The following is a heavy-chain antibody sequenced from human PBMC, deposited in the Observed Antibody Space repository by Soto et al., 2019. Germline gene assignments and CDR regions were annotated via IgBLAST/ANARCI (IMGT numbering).Heavy chain of an antibody. D-gene: IGHD3-10*01. Sequence: ASVKVSCKASGGTFSSYAISWVRQAPGQGLEWMGGIIPIFGTANYAQKFQGRVTITADESTSTAYMELSSLRSEDTAVYYCARDDDYYGSGRGDAFDIWGQGTMVTVSS. CDR2: IIPIFGTA. CDR3: ARDDDYYGSGRGDAFDI. J-gene: IGHJ3*02. CDR1: GGTFSSYA. V-gene: IGHV1-69*13.